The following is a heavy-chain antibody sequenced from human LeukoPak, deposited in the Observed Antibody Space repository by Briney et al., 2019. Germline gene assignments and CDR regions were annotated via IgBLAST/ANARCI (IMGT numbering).Heavy chain of an antibody. Sequence: GGSLRLSCAASGFTFSSYGMHWVRQAPGKGLEGVAVISYDGSNKYYADSVKGRFTISRDNSKNTLYLQMNSLRAEDTAVYYCAKVEYSSRQTGYWGQGTLVTVSS. CDR1: GFTFSSYG. CDR2: ISYDGSNK. D-gene: IGHD6-6*01. V-gene: IGHV3-30*18. J-gene: IGHJ4*02. CDR3: AKVEYSSRQTGY.